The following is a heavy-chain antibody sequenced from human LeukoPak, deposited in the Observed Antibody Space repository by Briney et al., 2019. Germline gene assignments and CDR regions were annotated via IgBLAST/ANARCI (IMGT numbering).Heavy chain of an antibody. CDR2: VYYTGST. V-gene: IGHV4-59*11. J-gene: IGHJ4*02. CDR3: ARGEDSIRPFDY. D-gene: IGHD1-26*01. Sequence: SETLPLTCTVSGGSNTSRYWSWIRQPPGKGLEWIGHVYYTGSTNYNPSLKSRVTISVDTSKSQFSLKLSSVTAADTAVYYCARGEDSIRPFDYWGQGTLVTVSS. CDR1: GGSNTSRY.